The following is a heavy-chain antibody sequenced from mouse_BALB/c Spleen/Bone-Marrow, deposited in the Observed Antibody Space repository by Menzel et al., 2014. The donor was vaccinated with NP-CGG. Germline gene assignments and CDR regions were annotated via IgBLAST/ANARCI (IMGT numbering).Heavy chain of an antibody. V-gene: IGHV14-3*02. CDR2: IDPANGNT. J-gene: IGHJ1*01. Sequence: EVQLQQSGAELVNPGASVKLSCTASGFNIKDTYMHWVKQRPEQGLEWIGRIDPANGNTKYDPKFQGKATITADTSSNTAYLQLSSLTSEDTAVYYCATMITDWYFDVWGAGTTVTVSS. D-gene: IGHD2-4*01. CDR1: GFNIKDTY. CDR3: ATMITDWYFDV.